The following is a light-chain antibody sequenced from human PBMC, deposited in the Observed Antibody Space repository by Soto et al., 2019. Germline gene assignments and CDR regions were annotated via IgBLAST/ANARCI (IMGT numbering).Light chain of an antibody. CDR2: EVS. CDR1: SSDVGGYNY. CDR3: SSYTSSTTVI. Sequence: QSALTQPASVSGSPGQSITISCTGTSSDVGGYNYVSWYQQYPGKAPKVMIYEVSNRPSGVSNRFSGSKSGNTASLTISGLQAEDEADYHCSSYTSSTTVIFGGGTKLTVL. V-gene: IGLV2-14*01. J-gene: IGLJ2*01.